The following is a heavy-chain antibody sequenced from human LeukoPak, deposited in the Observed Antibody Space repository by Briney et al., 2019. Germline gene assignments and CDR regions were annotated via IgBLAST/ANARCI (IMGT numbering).Heavy chain of an antibody. CDR2: MSGSGETT. CDR1: GFTLSTYA. CDR3: AKAYTRMLGATTFFDY. Sequence: GGSLRLSCAASGFTLSTYAMTGVRQAPGKGLEGGAVMSGSGETTYYADSVKGRFTISRDNSKNTLYLQMNNLRVEDTARYYCAKAYTRMLGATTFFDYWGQGTLATVSS. D-gene: IGHD1-26*01. J-gene: IGHJ4*02. V-gene: IGHV3-23*01.